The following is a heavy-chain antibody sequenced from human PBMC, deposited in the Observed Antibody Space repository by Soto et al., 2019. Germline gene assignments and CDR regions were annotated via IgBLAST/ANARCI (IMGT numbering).Heavy chain of an antibody. CDR2: ISSSGSYI. V-gene: IGHV3-21*01. CDR1: GFTFSSYS. CDR3: ARDSFRYSSSLGY. D-gene: IGHD6-13*01. Sequence: EVQLVESGGGLVKPGGSLRLSCAASGFTFSSYSMNWVRQAPGKGLEWVSSISSSGSYIYYADSVKGRFTISRDNAKNSLYLQMNSLRAEDTAVYYCARDSFRYSSSLGYWGQGTLVTVSS. J-gene: IGHJ4*02.